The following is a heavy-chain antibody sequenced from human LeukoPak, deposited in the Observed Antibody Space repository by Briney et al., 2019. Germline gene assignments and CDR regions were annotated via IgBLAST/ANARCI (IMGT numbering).Heavy chain of an antibody. CDR2: MNEDGSHV. CDR1: GFIFSIYW. J-gene: IGHJ4*02. D-gene: IGHD5-18*01. Sequence: GGSLRLSCADSGFIFSIYWMSCVRQAPGKGMEWVANMNEDGSHVYYVGSVKGRFTISRDNAKSSLYLQMNSLRAEDTAVYYCATHSGFRHDYWGQGTLVTVSS. V-gene: IGHV3-7*01. CDR3: ATHSGFRHDY.